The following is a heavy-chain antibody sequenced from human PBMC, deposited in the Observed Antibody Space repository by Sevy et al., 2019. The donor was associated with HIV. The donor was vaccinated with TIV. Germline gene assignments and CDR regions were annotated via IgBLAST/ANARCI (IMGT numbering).Heavy chain of an antibody. CDR1: GFTFSSYG. J-gene: IGHJ6*02. V-gene: IGHV3-30*02. D-gene: IGHD2-2*01. CDR3: AKDQTGDQLPVRNYYYYGMDV. Sequence: GGSLRLSCAASGFTFSSYGMHWVRQAPGKGLEWVAFIRYDGSNKYYADSVKGRFTISRDNSKNTLYLQMNSLRAEDTAGDYYAKDQTGDQLPVRNYYYYGMDVWGQGTTVTVSS. CDR2: IRYDGSNK.